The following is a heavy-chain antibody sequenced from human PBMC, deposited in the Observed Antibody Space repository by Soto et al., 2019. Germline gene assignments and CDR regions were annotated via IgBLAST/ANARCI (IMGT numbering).Heavy chain of an antibody. CDR1: GLAVSGTD. CDR2: SSSGGGT. D-gene: IGHD3-10*01. J-gene: IGHJ4*02. V-gene: IGHV3-66*01. CDR3: ASDSSDYFYS. Sequence: PGGSLRFSCEASGLAVSGTDMSWVRQAPGKRLEWVSSSSSGGGTDYADSVKGRFTVSRDTSRNTLYLQMNNLRVEDTAVYYCASDSSDYFYSWGQGTLVTVSS.